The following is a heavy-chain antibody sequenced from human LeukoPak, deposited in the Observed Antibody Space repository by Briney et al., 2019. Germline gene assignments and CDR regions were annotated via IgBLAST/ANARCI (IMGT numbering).Heavy chain of an antibody. J-gene: IGHJ6*02. CDR3: ARDDYDYVWGSYRYSYYYYGMDV. D-gene: IGHD3-16*02. V-gene: IGHV3-64*01. CDR2: ISSNGGSA. Sequence: PGGSLRLSCAASGFTFSSYGMHWVRQAPGKGLEYVSGISSNGGSAHYGNSVKGRFTISRDNSKNTLYLQMGSLRAEDMAVYYCARDDYDYVWGSYRYSYYYYGMDVWGQGTTVTVSS. CDR1: GFTFSSYG.